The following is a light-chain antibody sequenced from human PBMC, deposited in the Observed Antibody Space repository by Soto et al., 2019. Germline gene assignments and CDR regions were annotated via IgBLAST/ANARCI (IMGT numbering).Light chain of an antibody. Sequence: IVMTQSPATLSVPPGERATLSCRASQSVSGNLAWYQQKPGQAPRLLIYGASTRATGIPARFSGSGSGTEFTLTISSLQSEDFAVYYCQQYNNWPPWTFGQGTKVDIK. V-gene: IGKV3-15*01. CDR2: GAS. J-gene: IGKJ1*01. CDR3: QQYNNWPPWT. CDR1: QSVSGN.